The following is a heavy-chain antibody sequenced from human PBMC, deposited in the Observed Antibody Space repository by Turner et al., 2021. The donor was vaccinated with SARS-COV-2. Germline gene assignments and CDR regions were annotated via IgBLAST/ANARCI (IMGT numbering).Heavy chain of an antibody. CDR2: IIIFLGIA. Sequence: QVQLVQSGAEVRKPGSSVRVSCKPSGGTFSTYAIGRVRQAPGQGLEGMGGIIIFLGIANYEQNFKGRVTITADKSTSTAYMELSSLRSEDTALYYCATLGGVAAQNFDYWGQGTLVTVSS. CDR3: ATLGGVAAQNFDY. CDR1: GGTFSTYA. J-gene: IGHJ4*02. D-gene: IGHD6-25*01. V-gene: IGHV1-69*10.